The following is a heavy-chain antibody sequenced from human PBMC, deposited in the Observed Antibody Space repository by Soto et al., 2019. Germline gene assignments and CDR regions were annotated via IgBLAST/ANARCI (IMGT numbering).Heavy chain of an antibody. CDR1: GGSISRYY. V-gene: IGHV4-4*07. J-gene: IGHJ4*02. Sequence: PSETLSLTCTVSGGSISRYYWSWIRQPAGKGLEWIGRSYNRGNTNNNPSLKSRVTMSIDPSRNQFSLKLTSVTAADTAVYYCARDSPLVPFDNWGQGMLVTVSS. CDR2: SYNRGNT. CDR3: ARDSPLVPFDN.